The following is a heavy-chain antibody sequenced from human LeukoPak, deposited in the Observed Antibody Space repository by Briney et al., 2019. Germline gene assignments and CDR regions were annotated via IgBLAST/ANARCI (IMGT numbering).Heavy chain of an antibody. V-gene: IGHV3-30-3*01. CDR2: ISYDGSNK. D-gene: IGHD5-18*01. J-gene: IGHJ4*02. Sequence: GRSLRLSCAASGFTFSNYSMHWVRQAPGKGLEWVAVISYDGSNKYYADSVKGRFTISRDNSKNTLYLQMNSLRAEDTAVYYCARGRGYSYGFIVYWGQGTLVTVSS. CDR3: ARGRGYSYGFIVY. CDR1: GFTFSNYS.